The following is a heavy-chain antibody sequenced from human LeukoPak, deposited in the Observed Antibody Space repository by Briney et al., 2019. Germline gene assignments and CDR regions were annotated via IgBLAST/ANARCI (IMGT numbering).Heavy chain of an antibody. V-gene: IGHV4-59*01. J-gene: IGHJ3*02. D-gene: IGHD3-16*01. CDR2: IYYSGSI. CDR1: GGSISSYF. Sequence: SETLSLTCTVSGGSISSYFWSWIRQPPGKGLEWIGYIYYSGSINYNPSLKSRVTISVDSSKNQFSLKLSSVTAADTAVYYCARDTRVITFGGYGSLHAFDIWGQGTMVTVSS. CDR3: ARDTRVITFGGYGSLHAFDI.